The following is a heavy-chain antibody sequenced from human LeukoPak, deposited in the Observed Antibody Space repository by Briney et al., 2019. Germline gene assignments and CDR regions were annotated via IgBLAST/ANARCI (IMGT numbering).Heavy chain of an antibody. Sequence: GGSLRLSCAASGFTFSSYGMHWVRQAPGEGLEWVAVISYDGRNKYYADSVKGRFTISRDNSKNTLYLQMNSLRAEDTAVYYCAKDDVLLWFGELMEGSAFDIWGQGTMVTVSS. CDR1: GFTFSSYG. V-gene: IGHV3-30*18. J-gene: IGHJ3*02. CDR3: AKDDVLLWFGELMEGSAFDI. D-gene: IGHD3-10*01. CDR2: ISYDGRNK.